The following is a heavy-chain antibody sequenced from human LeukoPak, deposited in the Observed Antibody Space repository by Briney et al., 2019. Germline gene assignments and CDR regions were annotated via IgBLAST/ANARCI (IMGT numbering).Heavy chain of an antibody. V-gene: IGHV3-15*01. J-gene: IGHJ3*02. Sequence: PGGSLRLSCAASGFTFSSYWKHWVRQAPGKGLEWVGRIKSKTDGGTTDYAAPVKGRFTISRDDSKNTLYLQMNSLKTEDTAVYYCTTDPLAPYGYCSGGSCQSDAFDIWGQGTMVTVSS. CDR3: TTDPLAPYGYCSGGSCQSDAFDI. CDR2: IKSKTDGGTT. CDR1: GFTFSSYW. D-gene: IGHD2-15*01.